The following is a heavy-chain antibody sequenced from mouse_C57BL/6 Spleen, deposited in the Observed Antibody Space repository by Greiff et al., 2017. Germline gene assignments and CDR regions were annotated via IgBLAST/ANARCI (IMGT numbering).Heavy chain of an antibody. CDR3: AITTVHYYAMDY. CDR1: GYAFSSYW. D-gene: IGHD1-1*01. V-gene: IGHV1-80*01. CDR2: IYPGDGDT. Sequence: QVQLQQSGAELVKPGASVKISCKASGYAFSSYWMNWVKHRPGKGLEWIGQIYPGDGDTNYNGKFKGKATLTADKSSSTAYMQLSSLTSEDSSVYFCAITTVHYYAMDYWGQGTSVTVSS. J-gene: IGHJ4*01.